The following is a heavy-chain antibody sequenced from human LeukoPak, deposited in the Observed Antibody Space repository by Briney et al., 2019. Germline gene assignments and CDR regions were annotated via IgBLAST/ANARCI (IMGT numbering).Heavy chain of an antibody. CDR3: ARSGSYYHFDY. J-gene: IGHJ4*02. Sequence: PSETLSLTCTVSGGSISSSSYYWGWIRQPPGKGLEWIGSICYDGSTYYNPSLKSRVTISVDTSKNQFSLKLSSVTAADTAVYYCARSGSYYHFDYWGQGTLVTVSS. D-gene: IGHD3-10*01. V-gene: IGHV4-39*01. CDR2: ICYDGST. CDR1: GGSISSSSYY.